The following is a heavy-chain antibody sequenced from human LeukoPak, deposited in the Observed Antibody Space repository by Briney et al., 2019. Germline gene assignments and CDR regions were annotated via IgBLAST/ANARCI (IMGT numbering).Heavy chain of an antibody. V-gene: IGHV1-69*05. D-gene: IGHD4-17*01. Sequence: SVKVSCKASGGTFSSYAISWVRQAPGQGLEWMGGIIPIFGTANYAQKFQGRVTITTDESTSTAYMELSSLRSEDTAVYYCARVYGDHQDLKYYFDYWAREPWSPSPQ. CDR1: GGTFSSYA. CDR2: IIPIFGTA. CDR3: ARVYGDHQDLKYYFDY. J-gene: IGHJ4*02.